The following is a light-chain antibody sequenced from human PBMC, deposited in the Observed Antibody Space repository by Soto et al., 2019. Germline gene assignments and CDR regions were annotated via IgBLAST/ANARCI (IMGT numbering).Light chain of an antibody. Sequence: DIQMTQSPSSLSASVGDRVTITCRASESINRHLNWYQQKPGKAPKLLIYAASSLQNEVPSRFSGSGSGTDFTLTISNLQPENFATYYCQQSYSTLSIAFGQGTRLEIK. CDR2: AAS. CDR1: ESINRH. J-gene: IGKJ5*01. V-gene: IGKV1-39*01. CDR3: QQSYSTLSIA.